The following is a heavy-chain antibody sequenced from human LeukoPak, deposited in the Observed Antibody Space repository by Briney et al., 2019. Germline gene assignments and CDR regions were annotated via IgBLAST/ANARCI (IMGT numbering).Heavy chain of an antibody. Sequence: PSETLSLTCAVSGGSISSYYWSWIRQPAGKGLEWIGRIYTSGSTNYNPSLKGRVTMSVDTSKNQFSLKLSSVTAADTAVYYCARDGGGLAVAGTEDAFDIWGQGTMVTVSS. CDR1: GGSISSYY. CDR2: IYTSGST. CDR3: ARDGGGLAVAGTEDAFDI. D-gene: IGHD6-19*01. V-gene: IGHV4-4*07. J-gene: IGHJ3*02.